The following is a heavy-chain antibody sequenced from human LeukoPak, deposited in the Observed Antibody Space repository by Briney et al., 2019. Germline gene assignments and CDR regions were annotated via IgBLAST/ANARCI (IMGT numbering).Heavy chain of an antibody. CDR1: GYTYTDYS. D-gene: IGHD6-13*01. CDR2: INPNSGDT. CDR3: ARDAIAAAGAGA. J-gene: IGHJ4*02. V-gene: IGHV1-2*02. Sequence: ASVKVSCKASGYTYTDYSMHWVRQAPGQGLEWMGWINPNSGDTDYAQKFQGRVTMTRDTSISTAYLEVSRLTSDDTAVYFCARDAIAAAGAGAWGQGTLVTVSS.